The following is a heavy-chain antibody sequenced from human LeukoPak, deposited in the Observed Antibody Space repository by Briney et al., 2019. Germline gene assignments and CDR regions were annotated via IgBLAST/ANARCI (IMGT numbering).Heavy chain of an antibody. CDR2: VHLNGAT. Sequence: SETLSLTCAVSGGSILSTNWWSCVRQPPGKGLEWIGEVHLNGATNYNPSVEGRVTMSIDKSKNHLSLEVISVTAADTAMYYCTSESGAFSPFRFWGQGTLVTVSS. J-gene: IGHJ1*01. D-gene: IGHD1-26*01. V-gene: IGHV4-4*02. CDR3: TSESGAFSPFRF. CDR1: GGSILSTNW.